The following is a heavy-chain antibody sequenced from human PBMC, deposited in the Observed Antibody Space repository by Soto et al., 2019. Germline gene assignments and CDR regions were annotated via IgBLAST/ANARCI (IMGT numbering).Heavy chain of an antibody. V-gene: IGHV1-69*12. J-gene: IGHJ4*02. D-gene: IGHD2-15*01. CDR1: GGTFSTYT. Sequence: QVQLVQSGAEVKKPGSSVKVSCKASGGTFSTYTLYWVRQAPGQGHEWMGGISPGIDIRDYAQKFQGRVTISADESTSTVYMQQSTLISEDTAFYYCAGGMCFGGSCYLEVWCQGPLVTVSS. CDR3: AGGMCFGGSCYLEV. CDR2: ISPGIDIR.